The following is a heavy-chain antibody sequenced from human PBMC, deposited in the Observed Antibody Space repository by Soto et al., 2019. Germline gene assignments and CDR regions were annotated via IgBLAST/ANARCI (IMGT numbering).Heavy chain of an antibody. V-gene: IGHV3-7*03. CDR3: ARDLNEVGQVPHY. CDR1: GFTFSNFW. J-gene: IGHJ4*02. Sequence: EVQLVESGGGLVQPGGSLRLSCAPSGFTFSNFWMNWVRQAPGKELEWVANIKPDGSEKFYVDSVKGRFTISRDNAKNSLYLQMNSLRAEDTAVYYCARDLNEVGQVPHYWGQGTLVTVSS. CDR2: IKPDGSEK.